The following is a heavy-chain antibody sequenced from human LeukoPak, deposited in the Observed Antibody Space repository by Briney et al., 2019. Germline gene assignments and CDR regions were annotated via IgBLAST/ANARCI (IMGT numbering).Heavy chain of an antibody. D-gene: IGHD6-13*01. V-gene: IGHV4-39*07. CDR2: IYYSGST. CDR1: GGSISSSSYY. Sequence: PSETLSLTCTVSGGSISSSSYYWGWIRQPPGKGLEWIGSIYYSGSTYYNPSLKSRVTISVDTSKNQFSLKLSSVTAADTAVYYCARDIGSIAAAGTIDYWGQGTLVTVSS. J-gene: IGHJ4*02. CDR3: ARDIGSIAAAGTIDY.